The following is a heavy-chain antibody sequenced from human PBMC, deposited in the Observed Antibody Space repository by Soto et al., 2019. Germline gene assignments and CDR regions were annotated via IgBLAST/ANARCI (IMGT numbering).Heavy chain of an antibody. CDR3: ARDSRLTTFDGYYHGLDV. D-gene: IGHD3-3*01. Sequence: QVQLQESGPGLVRPSETLSVTCTVSGDSVSSERDNWSWIRQPPGKGLEWLGNIYSNGRTEFNPSLKSRLTLSVDTSKNQFSLKLSSVTVADTAVYYCARDSRLTTFDGYYHGLDVWGQGTSVTVSS. V-gene: IGHV4-61*01. CDR1: GDSVSSERDN. CDR2: IYSNGRT. J-gene: IGHJ6*02.